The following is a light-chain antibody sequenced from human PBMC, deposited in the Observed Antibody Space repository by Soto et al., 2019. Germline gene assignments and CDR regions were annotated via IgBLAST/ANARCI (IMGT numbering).Light chain of an antibody. V-gene: IGLV2-23*02. CDR1: SSDVGSYNL. Sequence: QSVLTQPASVSGSPGQSITISCTGTSSDVGSYNLVSWYQQHPGKAPKLMIYEVSKRPSGVSNRFSGSKSGNTASLTISGLQAEDEADYYCCSYAGSSTFVVFGGGTKRTVL. J-gene: IGLJ2*01. CDR2: EVS. CDR3: CSYAGSSTFVV.